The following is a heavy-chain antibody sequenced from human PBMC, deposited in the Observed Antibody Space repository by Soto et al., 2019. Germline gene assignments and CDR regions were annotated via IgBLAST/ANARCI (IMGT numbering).Heavy chain of an antibody. D-gene: IGHD6-19*01. V-gene: IGHV1-2*02. Sequence: ASVNVSCKASGYTFTGYYMHWVRQAPGQGFEWMGRISPKSGGTNYAQKFQGRVTMTWDTSLNTAYMELSSLISEDTAVYYCARPPGYISDWYYFDLWGQGTLVTVSS. CDR2: ISPKSGGT. J-gene: IGHJ4*02. CDR1: GYTFTGYY. CDR3: ARPPGYISDWYYFDL.